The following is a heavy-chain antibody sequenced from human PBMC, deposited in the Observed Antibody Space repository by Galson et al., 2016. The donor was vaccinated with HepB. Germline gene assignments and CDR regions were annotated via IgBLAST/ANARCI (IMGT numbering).Heavy chain of an antibody. CDR2: IGISGAT. CDR3: VRAFTTTWYHFDY. J-gene: IGHJ4*02. D-gene: IGHD3-22*01. Sequence: SLRLSCAASGFSFSSYDMHWVRQATGKGLEWVSAIGISGATYYSDSVRGRFTISRGNARDSFYLQMNGLTAGDTALYYCVRAFTTTWYHFDYWGQGTVVTVSS. CDR1: GFSFSSYD. V-gene: IGHV3-13*01.